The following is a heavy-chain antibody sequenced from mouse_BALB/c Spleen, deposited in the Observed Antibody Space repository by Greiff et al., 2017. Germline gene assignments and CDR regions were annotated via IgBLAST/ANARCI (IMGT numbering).Heavy chain of an antibody. V-gene: IGHV5-4*02. CDR3: ARGYDYDAMDD. CDR1: GFTFSDYY. J-gene: IGHJ4*01. D-gene: IGHD1-1*02. CDR2: ISDGGSYT. Sequence: EVQRVESGGGLVKPGGSLKLSCAASGFTFSDYYMYWVRQTPEKRLEWVATISDGGSYTYYPDSVKGRFTISRDNAKNNLYLQMSSLKSEDTAMYYCARGYDYDAMDDWGQGTSVTVSS.